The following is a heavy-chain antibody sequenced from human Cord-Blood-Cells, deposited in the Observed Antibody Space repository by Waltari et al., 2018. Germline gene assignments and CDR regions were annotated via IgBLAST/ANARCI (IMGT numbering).Heavy chain of an antibody. J-gene: IGHJ4*02. CDR1: GYTFTSYD. CDR3: ARFYGDYVFDY. D-gene: IGHD4-17*01. CDR2: RNPNSGNP. Sequence: QVQLVQSGAEVKKPGASVKVSCKASGYTFTSYDINWVRQATGQGLELMGWRNPNSGNPGYAQKFQGRVTMIRNTSISTAYRELSSLRSEDTAVYYCARFYGDYVFDYWGQGTLVTVSS. V-gene: IGHV1-8*01.